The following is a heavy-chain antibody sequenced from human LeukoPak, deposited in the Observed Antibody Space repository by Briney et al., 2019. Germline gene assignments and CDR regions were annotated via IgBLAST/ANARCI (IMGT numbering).Heavy chain of an antibody. D-gene: IGHD4-17*01. Sequence: ASVKVSCKASGYTFTGYYLHWVRQAPGQGLEWMGWINPNSGGTNYAQKFQGRVTMTRDTSISTAYMELSRLRSDDTAVYYCATQYGDYVYYFDYWGRGTLVTVSS. CDR3: ATQYGDYVYYFDY. V-gene: IGHV1-2*02. J-gene: IGHJ4*02. CDR1: GYTFTGYY. CDR2: INPNSGGT.